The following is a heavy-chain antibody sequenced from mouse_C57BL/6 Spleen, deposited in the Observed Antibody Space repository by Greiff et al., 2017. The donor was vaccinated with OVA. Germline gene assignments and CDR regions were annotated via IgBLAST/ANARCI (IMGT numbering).Heavy chain of an antibody. Sequence: QVQLQQPGAELVKPGASVKMSCKASGYTFTSYWITWVKQRPGQGLEWIGDIYPGSGSTNYNEKFKSKATLTVDTSSSTAYMQPSSLTSEDSAVYYCARWLLPHWYFDVWGTGTTVTVSS. CDR3: ARWLLPHWYFDV. V-gene: IGHV1-55*01. CDR1: GYTFTSYW. J-gene: IGHJ1*03. CDR2: IYPGSGST. D-gene: IGHD2-3*01.